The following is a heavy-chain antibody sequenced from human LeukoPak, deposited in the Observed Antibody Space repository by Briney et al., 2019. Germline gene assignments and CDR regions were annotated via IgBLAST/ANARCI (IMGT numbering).Heavy chain of an antibody. CDR2: MFYSGST. CDR1: GGSISNYY. D-gene: IGHD2-21*02. Sequence: PSETLSLTCTVSGGSISNYYWSWIRQPPGKGLEWIGYMFYSGSTNYNPSLKSRVTISVDTSKNQFSLKLSSVTAADTAVYCCARYHVTPEAFDIWGQGTMVTVSS. J-gene: IGHJ3*02. V-gene: IGHV4-59*01. CDR3: ARYHVTPEAFDI.